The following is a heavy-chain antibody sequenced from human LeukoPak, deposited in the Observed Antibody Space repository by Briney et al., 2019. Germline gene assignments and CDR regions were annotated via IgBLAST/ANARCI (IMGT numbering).Heavy chain of an antibody. D-gene: IGHD2-2*01. CDR1: GRSVSSGSYY. Sequence: SETLSLTCTVPGRSVSSGSYYWSWIRQPPGKGLEWIGYMYYSGTTNYNPSLKSRVTISVDTSKNQFSLKLSSVTPADTAVYYCARGSVPAAVVFDYWGQGTLVTVSS. CDR2: MYYSGTT. CDR3: ARGSVPAAVVFDY. J-gene: IGHJ4*02. V-gene: IGHV4-61*01.